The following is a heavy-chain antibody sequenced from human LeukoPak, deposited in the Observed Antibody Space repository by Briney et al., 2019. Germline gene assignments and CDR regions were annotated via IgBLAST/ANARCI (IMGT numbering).Heavy chain of an antibody. D-gene: IGHD3-10*01. CDR3: ANLPSRSSMVD. CDR1: GFTFSSYA. V-gene: IGHV3-30*04. J-gene: IGHJ4*02. CDR2: ISYDGSIN. Sequence: PGRSLRLSCAASGFTFSSYAMHWVRQAPGKGLEWVALISYDGSINDYADSVKGRFTISRDNSKNTLYLQMNSLRAEDTAVYYCANLPSRSSMVDWGQGTLVTVSS.